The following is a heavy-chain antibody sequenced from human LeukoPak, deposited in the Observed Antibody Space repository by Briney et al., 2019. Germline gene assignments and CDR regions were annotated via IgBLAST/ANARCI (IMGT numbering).Heavy chain of an antibody. CDR1: SDSESSSAHY. V-gene: IGHV4-31*02. Sequence: SETLCLFFSFSSDSESSSAHYTSWFRQHPGKGLEWIGCIYYTGRTYYSPSLKSRVTISLDTSKNQFSLNLSSLTAADTAVYYCASVEFRHGLQVDYWGKGILVAVSS. CDR3: ASVEFRHGLQVDY. D-gene: IGHD2-15*01. J-gene: IGHJ4*02. CDR2: IYYTGRT.